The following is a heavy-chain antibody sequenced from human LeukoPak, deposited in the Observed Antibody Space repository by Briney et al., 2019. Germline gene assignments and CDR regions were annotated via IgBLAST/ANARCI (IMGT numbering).Heavy chain of an antibody. Sequence: GGSLRLSCAASGFTFSTYAMSWVRQAPGQGLEWVSAISGGGGSTYYADSVKGRFTISRDNSKNTLYLQMNSLRAEDTAVYYCATYGSGSFDYWGQGTLVTVSS. D-gene: IGHD3-10*01. CDR1: GFTFSTYA. V-gene: IGHV3-23*01. CDR2: ISGGGGST. J-gene: IGHJ4*02. CDR3: ATYGSGSFDY.